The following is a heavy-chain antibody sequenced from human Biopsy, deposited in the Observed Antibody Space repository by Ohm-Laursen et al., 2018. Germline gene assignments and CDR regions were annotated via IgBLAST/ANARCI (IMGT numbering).Heavy chain of an antibody. V-gene: IGHV4-4*07. CDR1: GGDINNYY. Sequence: GTLSLTCNVSGGDINNYYWSWIRQPAGKGLEWIGRIYPGGSTNYNPSLKSRVAMSVNTSKKQFSLGLSSVTAADTAVYYCASAGYNPDWNFDLWGRGTRVTVSS. J-gene: IGHJ2*01. CDR2: IYPGGST. CDR3: ASAGYNPDWNFDL. D-gene: IGHD5-24*01.